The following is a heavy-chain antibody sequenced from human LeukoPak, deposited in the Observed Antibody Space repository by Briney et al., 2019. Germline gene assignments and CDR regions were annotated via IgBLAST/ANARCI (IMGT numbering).Heavy chain of an antibody. V-gene: IGHV4-4*09. Sequence: PSETLSLTCTASGGSISSYYWSWIRQPPGKGLEWIGYIYTSGSTNYNPSLKSRVTISVDTSKNQFSLKLSSVTATDTAVYYCARGVHSVPPPHYYYYYYMDVWGKGTTVTVSS. CDR2: IYTSGST. CDR1: GGSISSYY. CDR3: ARGVHSVPPPHYYYYYYMDV. J-gene: IGHJ6*03. D-gene: IGHD2-15*01.